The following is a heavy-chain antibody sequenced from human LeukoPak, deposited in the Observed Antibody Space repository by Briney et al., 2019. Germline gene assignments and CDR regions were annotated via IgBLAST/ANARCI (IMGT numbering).Heavy chain of an antibody. CDR1: GYSFTSYW. D-gene: IGHD2-2*01. CDR2: IDPSDSYT. Sequence: GESLKISCKGSGYSFTSYWISWVRQMPGKGLEWMGRIDPSDSYTNYSPSFQGHVTISADKSISTAYLQWSSLKASDTAMYYCARHKSSNIVVVEYFQHWGQGTLVTVSS. CDR3: ARHKSSNIVVVEYFQH. J-gene: IGHJ1*01. V-gene: IGHV5-10-1*01.